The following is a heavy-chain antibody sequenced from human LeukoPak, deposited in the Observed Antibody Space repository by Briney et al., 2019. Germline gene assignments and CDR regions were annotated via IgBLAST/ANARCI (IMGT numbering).Heavy chain of an antibody. J-gene: IGHJ4*02. CDR3: ARVRLTMVRGVISYFDY. D-gene: IGHD3-10*01. CDR2: IYYSGST. V-gene: IGHV4-39*07. CDR1: GGSTSSSSHY. Sequence: PSETLSLTCTVSGGSTSSSSHYWGWIRQPPGKGLEWIGSIYYSGSTYYNPSLKSRVTISVDTSKNQFSLKLSSVTAADTAVYYCARVRLTMVRGVISYFDYWGQGTLVTVSS.